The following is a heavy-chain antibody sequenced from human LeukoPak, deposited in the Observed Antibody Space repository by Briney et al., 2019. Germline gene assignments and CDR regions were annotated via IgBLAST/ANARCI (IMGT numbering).Heavy chain of an antibody. V-gene: IGHV3-30-3*01. CDR3: ARGLGTSPPFDY. Sequence: QPGRSLRLSCAASGFTFSSYAMHWVRQAPGKGLEWVAVISYDGSNKYYADSVKGRYTISRDNSNNTLYLQMNSLRAEDTAVYYCARGLGTSPPFDYWGQGTLVTVSS. CDR1: GFTFSSYA. D-gene: IGHD2-2*01. CDR2: ISYDGSNK. J-gene: IGHJ4*02.